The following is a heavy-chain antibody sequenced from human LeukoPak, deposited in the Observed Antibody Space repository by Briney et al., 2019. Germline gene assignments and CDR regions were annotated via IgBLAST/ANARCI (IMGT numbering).Heavy chain of an antibody. Sequence: GGSLRLSCAASGFTVSSNYMSWVRQAPGKGLEWVSVIYSGGSTYYADSVKGRFTISRDRSKNTLSLQMNSLRAEDTAVYFCAKNGGDGKPYYYAMDVWGQGTTVTVSS. J-gene: IGHJ6*02. CDR1: GFTVSSNY. CDR3: AKNGGDGKPYYYAMDV. D-gene: IGHD2-21*01. CDR2: IYSGGST. V-gene: IGHV3-53*01.